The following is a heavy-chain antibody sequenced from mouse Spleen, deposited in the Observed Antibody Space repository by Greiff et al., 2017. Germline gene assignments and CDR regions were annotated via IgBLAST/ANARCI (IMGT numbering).Heavy chain of an antibody. CDR2: IDPETGGT. J-gene: IGHJ3*01. Sequence: VQLQQSGAELVRPGASVTLSCKASGYTFTDYEMHWVKQTPVHGLEWIGAIDPETGGTAYNQKFKGKAILTADKSSSTAYMELRSLTSEDSAVYCCTRGGLRLRFAYWGQGTLVTVSA. CDR1: GYTFTDYE. V-gene: IGHV1-15*01. D-gene: IGHD2-4*01. CDR3: TRGGLRLRFAY.